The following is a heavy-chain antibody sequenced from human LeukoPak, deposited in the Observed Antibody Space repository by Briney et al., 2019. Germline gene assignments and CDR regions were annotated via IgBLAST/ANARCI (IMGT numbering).Heavy chain of an antibody. Sequence: ASVKVSCKASGYTFTSYGISWVRQAPGQGLEWMGWISAYNGNTNYAQKFQGRVTMTRDTSISTAHMELSSLRYEDTAVYYCARAPRGADIDNWGQGTLVTVSS. CDR2: ISAYNGNT. J-gene: IGHJ4*02. D-gene: IGHD6-19*01. V-gene: IGHV1-18*01. CDR1: GYTFTSYG. CDR3: ARAPRGADIDN.